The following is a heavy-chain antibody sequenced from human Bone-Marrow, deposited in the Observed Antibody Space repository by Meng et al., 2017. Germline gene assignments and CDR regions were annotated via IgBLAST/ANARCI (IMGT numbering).Heavy chain of an antibody. V-gene: IGHV3-23*01. CDR1: GFTFSSYA. Sequence: GGSLRLSCAASGFTFSSYAMSWVRQAPGKGLEWVSAISGSGGSTYYADPVKGRCTSSRDNSKNTLYLQMNSLRAEDTAVYYCAKISQTMVRGGDYWGQGTTVTVSS. CDR3: AKISQTMVRGGDY. CDR2: ISGSGGST. J-gene: IGHJ4*03. D-gene: IGHD3-10*01.